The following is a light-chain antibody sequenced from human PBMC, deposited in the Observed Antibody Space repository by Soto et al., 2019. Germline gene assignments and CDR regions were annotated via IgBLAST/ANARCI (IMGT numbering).Light chain of an antibody. CDR3: CSYAGSSVA. J-gene: IGLJ2*01. CDR2: EGS. Sequence: QSALTQPASVSGSPGQSITISCTGTSSDVGSYNLVSWYQQHPGKAPKLMIYEGSKRPSGVSNRFSGSKSGNTASLTISGVQADDEAEYSCCSYAGSSVALGGGTKLTVL. V-gene: IGLV2-23*01. CDR1: SSDVGSYNL.